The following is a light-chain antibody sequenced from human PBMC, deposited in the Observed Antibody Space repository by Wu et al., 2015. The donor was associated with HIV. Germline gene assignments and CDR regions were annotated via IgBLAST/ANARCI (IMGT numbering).Light chain of an antibody. J-gene: IGKJ2*01. CDR2: GAS. CDR3: QQYGSSPYT. CDR1: QSVSRS. V-gene: IGKV3-20*01. Sequence: EIVLTQSPGTLSLSPGERATLSCRTSQSVSRSLAWYQQKPGQAPWLLIYGASIRATDIPDRFSGSGSGTDFTLIISRLEPEDFAVYYCQQYGSSPYTFGQGTKLEIK.